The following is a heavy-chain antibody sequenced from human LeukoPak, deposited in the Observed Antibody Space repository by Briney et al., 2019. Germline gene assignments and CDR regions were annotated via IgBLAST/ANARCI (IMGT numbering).Heavy chain of an antibody. CDR2: IYYSGST. D-gene: IGHD3-10*01. Sequence: SETLSLTCTVSGGSISSSSYYWGWIRQPPGKGLEWIGSIYYSGSTYYNPSLKSRVTISVDTSKNQFSLKLSSVTAADTAVYYCARGDDYYGSGSYYNGYFDYWGQGTLVTVSS. CDR1: GGSISSSSYY. J-gene: IGHJ4*02. V-gene: IGHV4-39*07. CDR3: ARGDDYYGSGSYYNGYFDY.